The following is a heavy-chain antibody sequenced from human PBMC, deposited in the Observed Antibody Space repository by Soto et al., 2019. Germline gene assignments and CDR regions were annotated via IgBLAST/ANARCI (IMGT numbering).Heavy chain of an antibody. V-gene: IGHV4-59*08. D-gene: IGHD3-10*01. CDR2: IYYSGST. CDR1: GGSISSYY. Sequence: PSETLSLTCTVSGGSISSYYWSWVRQPPGKGLEWIGYIYYSGSTNYNPSLKSRVTISVDTSKNQFSLKLSSVTAADTAVYYCARTSLLCFGESTEQTIWFDPWGQGTLVTVSS. CDR3: ARTSLLCFGESTEQTIWFDP. J-gene: IGHJ5*02.